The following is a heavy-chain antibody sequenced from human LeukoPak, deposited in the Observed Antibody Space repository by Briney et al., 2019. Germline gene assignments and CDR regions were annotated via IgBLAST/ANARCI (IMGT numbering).Heavy chain of an antibody. D-gene: IGHD3-22*01. CDR3: ARGTSSGYYNYYYYMDV. V-gene: IGHV3-33*01. Sequence: GGSLRLSYAASGFTFSSYGMHWVRQAPGKGLEWVAVIWYDGSNKYYADSVKGRFTISRDNSKNTLYLQMNSMRAEDTAVYYCARGTSSGYYNYYYYMDVWGKGSTVTVSS. CDR1: GFTFSSYG. J-gene: IGHJ6*03. CDR2: IWYDGSNK.